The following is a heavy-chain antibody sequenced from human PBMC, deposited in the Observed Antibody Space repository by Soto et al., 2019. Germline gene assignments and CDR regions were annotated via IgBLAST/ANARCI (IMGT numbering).Heavy chain of an antibody. D-gene: IGHD3-10*01. CDR3: ARHQDGSISWFDP. Sequence: GESLKISCKGSGYSFANYWIAWVRQVPGKGLEWMGIIYPGDSDTRYSPSFQGQVTISADKSISTAYLQWNSLKASDTAMYYCARHQDGSISWFDPWGQGTLVTVSS. CDR2: IYPGDSDT. V-gene: IGHV5-51*01. J-gene: IGHJ5*02. CDR1: GYSFANYW.